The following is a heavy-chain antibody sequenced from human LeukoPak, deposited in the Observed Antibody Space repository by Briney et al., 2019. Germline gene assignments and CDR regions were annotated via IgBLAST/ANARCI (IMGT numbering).Heavy chain of an antibody. J-gene: IGHJ4*02. CDR3: AKTTTTGWK. Sequence: GGSLRLSCADSEFSFRTYTMNWVRQAPGKGLEWVSSINSNSRYIYYADSVEGRFTISRDNAKNSLYLQMNSLRAEDTAVYYCAKTTTTGWKWGQGTLVTVSS. D-gene: IGHD6-19*01. CDR2: INSNSRYI. V-gene: IGHV3-21*01. CDR1: EFSFRTYT.